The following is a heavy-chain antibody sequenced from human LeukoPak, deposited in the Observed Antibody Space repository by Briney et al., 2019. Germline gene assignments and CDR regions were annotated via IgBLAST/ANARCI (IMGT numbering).Heavy chain of an antibody. CDR3: AKAGSSSWYWEAFDI. CDR2: ISWNSGSI. Sequence: GGSLRLSCAASGFTFDDYAMHWVRQAPGKGLEWVSGISWNSGSIGYADSVKGRFTISRDNAKNSLYLQMNSLRAEDTALYYCAKAGSSSWYWEAFDIWGQGTMVTVSS. V-gene: IGHV3-9*01. CDR1: GFTFDDYA. J-gene: IGHJ3*02. D-gene: IGHD6-13*01.